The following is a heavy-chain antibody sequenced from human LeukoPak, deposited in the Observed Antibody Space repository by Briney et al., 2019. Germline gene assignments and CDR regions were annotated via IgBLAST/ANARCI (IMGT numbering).Heavy chain of an antibody. CDR3: ARSIVGGLGLGSPEGY. J-gene: IGHJ4*02. D-gene: IGHD3-10*01. V-gene: IGHV3-7*01. Sequence: GGSLRLSCAASGFTFSSYWMSWVRQAPGKGLEWVANIKQDGSNKYYVDSVKGRFTISRDNSKNSLYLQMNSLRAEDTAVYYFARSIVGGLGLGSPEGYRGQGTLVTVSS. CDR1: GFTFSSYW. CDR2: IKQDGSNK.